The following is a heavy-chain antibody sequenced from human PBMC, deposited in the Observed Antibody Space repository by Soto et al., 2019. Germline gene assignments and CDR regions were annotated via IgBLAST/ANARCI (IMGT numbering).Heavy chain of an antibody. CDR3: AKSYYDFWSGYLDY. CDR2: ISGGGGST. J-gene: IGHJ4*02. CDR1: GFTFSSYA. V-gene: IGHV3-23*01. D-gene: IGHD3-3*01. Sequence: PGGSLRLSCAASGFTFSSYAMSWVRQAPGKGLEWVSAISGGGGSTYYADSVKGRFTISRDNSKNTLYLQMNSLRAEDTAVYYCAKSYYDFWSGYLDYWGQGTLVTVSS.